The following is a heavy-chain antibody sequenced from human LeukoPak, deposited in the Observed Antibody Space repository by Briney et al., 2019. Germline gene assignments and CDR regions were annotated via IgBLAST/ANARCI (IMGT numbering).Heavy chain of an antibody. CDR3: TRESGSGNYYYDY. Sequence: GGSLRLSCAASGFTFSGYAMHWVRQAPGKGLEWVAVIWFDGSSEYYADSVKGRFTISRDNSKNTLYLQMNSLRAEDTAVYYCTRESGSGNYYYDYWGQGTLVTVSS. CDR1: GFTFSGYA. V-gene: IGHV3-33*08. D-gene: IGHD3-10*01. J-gene: IGHJ4*02. CDR2: IWFDGSSE.